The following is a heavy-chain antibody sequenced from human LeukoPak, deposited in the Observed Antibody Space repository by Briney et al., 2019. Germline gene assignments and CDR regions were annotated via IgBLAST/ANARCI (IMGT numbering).Heavy chain of an antibody. CDR2: ISYDGSNK. CDR3: ASIPTDSWAFDI. V-gene: IGHV3-30*04. Sequence: PGGSLRLSCAASGFTFSSYAMHWVRQAPGKGLEWVALISYDGSNKYYADSVKGRFTISRDNSKNTLHLQMNSLRAEDTAVYYCASIPTDSWAFDIWGQGTVVTVSS. D-gene: IGHD3-22*01. CDR1: GFTFSSYA. J-gene: IGHJ3*02.